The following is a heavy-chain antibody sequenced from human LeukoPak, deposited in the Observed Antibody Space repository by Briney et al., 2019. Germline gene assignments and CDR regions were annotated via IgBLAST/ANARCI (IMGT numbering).Heavy chain of an antibody. CDR2: IYYSGST. CDR3: ARAHSSSWYYWFDP. Sequence: PSETLSLTCTVSGGSISSYYWSWIRRPPGKGLEWIGYIYYSGSTNYNPSLKSRVTISVDTSKNQFSLKLSSVTAADTAVYYCARAHSSSWYYWFDPWGQGTLVTVSS. CDR1: GGSISSYY. J-gene: IGHJ5*02. D-gene: IGHD6-13*01. V-gene: IGHV4-59*01.